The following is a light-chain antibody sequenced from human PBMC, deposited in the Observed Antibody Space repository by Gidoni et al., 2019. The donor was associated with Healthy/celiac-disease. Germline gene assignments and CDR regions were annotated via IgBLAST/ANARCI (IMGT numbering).Light chain of an antibody. Sequence: QSARTQPASVSGSPGQSITISCTGTSRDVGGYNYVSWYQQHPGKAPKLMIYDVSSRPSGVSNHFSGSKSGNTASLTISGLQGEDEADYYCCSYTSSSPWVFGGGTKLTVL. CDR1: SRDVGGYNY. CDR2: DVS. J-gene: IGLJ3*02. V-gene: IGLV2-14*03. CDR3: CSYTSSSPWV.